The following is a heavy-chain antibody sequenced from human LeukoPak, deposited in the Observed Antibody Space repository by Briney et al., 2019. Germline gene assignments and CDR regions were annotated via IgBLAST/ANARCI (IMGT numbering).Heavy chain of an antibody. CDR2: IYPGDSHT. CDR3: ARQTAGFDY. D-gene: IGHD2-21*02. V-gene: IGHV5-51*01. J-gene: IGHJ4*02. CDR1: GYRFTNYW. Sequence: GESLKISCKGSGYRFTNYWLGGVRQMPGKGLEWMGIIYPGDSHTRYSPSFEGQVTISADKSISTAYLQWSSLNASDSAMYYCARQTAGFDYWGQGTLVTVSS.